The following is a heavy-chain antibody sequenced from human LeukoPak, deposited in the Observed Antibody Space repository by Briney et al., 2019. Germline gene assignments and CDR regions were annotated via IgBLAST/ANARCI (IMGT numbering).Heavy chain of an antibody. J-gene: IGHJ5*02. V-gene: IGHV1-8*01. Sequence: GASVKVSCKASGYTFTSYDINWVRQATGQGLEWMGRMNPDSGNTGYAQKFQGRVTMTRNTSISTAYMELSSLRSEDTAVYYCARGREGITIFGVVIVPSNWFDPWGQGTLVTVSS. D-gene: IGHD3-3*01. CDR1: GYTFTSYD. CDR3: ARGREGITIFGVVIVPSNWFDP. CDR2: MNPDSGNT.